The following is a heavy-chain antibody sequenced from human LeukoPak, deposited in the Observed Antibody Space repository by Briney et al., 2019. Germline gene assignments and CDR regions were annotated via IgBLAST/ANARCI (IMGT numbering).Heavy chain of an antibody. V-gene: IGHV4-39*01. CDR2: IYYSGST. D-gene: IGHD2-2*01. CDR1: GGSISSSSYY. J-gene: IGHJ5*02. Sequence: SETLSLTCTVSGGSISSSSYYWGWIRQPPGKGPERIGSIYYSGSTYYNPSLKSRVTISVDTSKNQFSLKLSSVTTADTAVYYCARRDRCSSTSCYGWFDPWGQGTLVTVSS. CDR3: ARRDRCSSTSCYGWFDP.